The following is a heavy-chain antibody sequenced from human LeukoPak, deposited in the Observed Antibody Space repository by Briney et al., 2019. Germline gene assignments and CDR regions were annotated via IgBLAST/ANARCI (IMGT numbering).Heavy chain of an antibody. CDR1: GYTFTSYY. CDR3: ARGDTFLPTHYFDP. J-gene: IGHJ5*02. Sequence: ASVKVSCKASGYTFTSYYVHWVRQAPGHGLEWMGWVSSYNAKTNYAQSLQDRVIMTTDTSTSTVYMELRSLRSDDTALYYCARGDTFLPTHYFDPWGQGTLVTVSS. CDR2: VSSYNAKT. D-gene: IGHD2/OR15-2a*01. V-gene: IGHV1-18*04.